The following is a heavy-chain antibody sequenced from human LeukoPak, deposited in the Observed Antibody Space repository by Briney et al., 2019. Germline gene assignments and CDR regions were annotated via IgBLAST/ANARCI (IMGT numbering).Heavy chain of an antibody. CDR3: ARGGPYNWFDP. J-gene: IGHJ5*02. CDR2: IYHSGST. D-gene: IGHD3-16*01. V-gene: IGHV4-30-2*01. CDR1: GGSISSGGYY. Sequence: SETLSLTCTVSGGSISSGGYYWSWIRQPPGKGLEWIGYIYHSGSTYYNPSLKSRVTISVDRSKNQFSLRLSSVTAADTAVYYCARGGPYNWFDPWGQGTLVTVSS.